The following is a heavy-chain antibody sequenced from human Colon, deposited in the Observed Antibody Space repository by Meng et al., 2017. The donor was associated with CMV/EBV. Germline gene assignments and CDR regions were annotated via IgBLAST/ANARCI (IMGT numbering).Heavy chain of an antibody. D-gene: IGHD6-13*01. CDR2: IIPIFGTA. V-gene: IGHV1-69*05. J-gene: IGHJ6*02. CDR1: GGTFSSYA. CDR3: ARERSVAAAAYYYYYGMDV. Sequence: SVKVSCKASGGTFSSYAISWVRQAPGQGLEWMGGIIPIFGTANYAQKFQGRVTITTDESTSTAYMELSSLRSEDTAVYYCARERSVAAAAYYYYYGMDVWGQGTTVTVSS.